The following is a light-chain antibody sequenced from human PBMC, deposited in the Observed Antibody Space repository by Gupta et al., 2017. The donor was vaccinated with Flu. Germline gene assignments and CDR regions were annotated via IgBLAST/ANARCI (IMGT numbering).Light chain of an antibody. CDR3: QQDGTSPFT. CDR1: QSVRSSY. CDR2: GAS. Sequence: EIVLTQSPGTLSLSPGQRATLSCRASQSVRSSYLAWYQQKPGQAPRLLINGASSRATGIPDRFSGSGSGTDFTLTISRLEPEDFAVYYCQQDGTSPFTFGHGTKVDI. V-gene: IGKV3-20*01. J-gene: IGKJ3*01.